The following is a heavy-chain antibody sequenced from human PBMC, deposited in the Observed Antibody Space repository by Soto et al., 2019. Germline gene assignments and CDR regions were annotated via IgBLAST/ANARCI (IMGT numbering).Heavy chain of an antibody. J-gene: IGHJ4*02. V-gene: IGHV1-69*13. CDR3: AREYYYDSSGYYYPERGPFDC. Sequence: SVKVSCKASGGTFSSYAISWVRQAPGQGLEWMGGIIPIFGTANYAQKFQGRVTITADESTSTAYMELSSLRSEDTAVYYCAREYYYDSSGYYYPERGPFDCWGQGTLVTVSS. CDR2: IIPIFGTA. CDR1: GGTFSSYA. D-gene: IGHD3-22*01.